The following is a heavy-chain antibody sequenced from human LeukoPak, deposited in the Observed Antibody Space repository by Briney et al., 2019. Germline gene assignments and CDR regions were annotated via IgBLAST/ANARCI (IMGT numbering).Heavy chain of an antibody. V-gene: IGHV1-69*01. CDR3: AGGWLGTAAAAPPYFDY. CDR1: GGTFSSYA. CDR2: IIPIFGTA. J-gene: IGHJ4*02. Sequence: GSSVKVSCKASGGTFSSYAISWVRQAPGQGLEWMGGIIPIFGTANYAQKFQGRVTITADESTSTAYMELSSLRSEDTAVYYCAGGWLGTAAAAPPYFDYWGQGTLVTVSS. D-gene: IGHD6-13*01.